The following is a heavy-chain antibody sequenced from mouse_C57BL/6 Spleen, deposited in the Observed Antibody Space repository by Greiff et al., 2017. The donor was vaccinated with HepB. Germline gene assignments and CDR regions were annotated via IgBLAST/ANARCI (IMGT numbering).Heavy chain of an antibody. J-gene: IGHJ2*01. CDR1: GYTFTDYE. CDR3: TRWGVVGDY. Sequence: VKLVESGAELVRPGASVTLSCKASGYTFTDYEMHWVKQTPVHGLEWIGAIDPETGGTAYNQKFKGKAILTADKSSSTAYMELRSLTSEDSAVYYCTRWGVVGDYWGQGTTLTVSS. D-gene: IGHD1-1*01. CDR2: IDPETGGT. V-gene: IGHV1-15*01.